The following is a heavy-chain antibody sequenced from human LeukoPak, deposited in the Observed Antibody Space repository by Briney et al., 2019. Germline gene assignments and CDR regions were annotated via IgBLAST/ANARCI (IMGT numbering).Heavy chain of an antibody. CDR2: ISSSGSAK. V-gene: IGHV3-48*03. CDR1: GFTFSSYE. CDR3: ARGHIAYFDY. D-gene: IGHD6-13*01. Sequence: GSLRLSCAASGFTFSSYEMNWVRQAPGKGLEWVSYISSSGSAKYYADSVRGRFTISRDNAENSLYLQMNSLRTEDTAVYYCARGHIAYFDYWGQGTLVTVSS. J-gene: IGHJ4*02.